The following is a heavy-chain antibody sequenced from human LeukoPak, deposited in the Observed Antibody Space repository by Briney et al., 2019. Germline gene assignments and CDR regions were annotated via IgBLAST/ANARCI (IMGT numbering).Heavy chain of an antibody. J-gene: IGHJ4*02. CDR1: GFTFSSYA. V-gene: IGHV3-30-3*01. D-gene: IGHD6-13*01. CDR3: AKDQGIAAAGLFDY. CDR2: ISYDGSNK. Sequence: GGSLRLSCAASGFTFSSYAMHWVRQAPGKGLEWVAVISYDGSNKYYADSVKGRFTISRDNSKNTLYLQMNSLRAEGTAVYYCAKDQGIAAAGLFDYWGQGTLVTVSS.